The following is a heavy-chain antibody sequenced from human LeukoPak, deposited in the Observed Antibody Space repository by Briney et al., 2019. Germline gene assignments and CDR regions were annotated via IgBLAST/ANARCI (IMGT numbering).Heavy chain of an antibody. Sequence: GASVKVSCKASGGTFSSYAISWVRQAPGQGLEWMGGIIPIFGTANYAQKFQGRVTITADESTSTAYMELSSLRSEDTAVYYCARDTSRGLRLGELSHADYYYYYMDVWGKGTTVTVSS. CDR2: IIPIFGTA. V-gene: IGHV1-69*13. CDR1: GGTFSSYA. CDR3: ARDTSRGLRLGELSHADYYYYYMDV. D-gene: IGHD3-16*02. J-gene: IGHJ6*03.